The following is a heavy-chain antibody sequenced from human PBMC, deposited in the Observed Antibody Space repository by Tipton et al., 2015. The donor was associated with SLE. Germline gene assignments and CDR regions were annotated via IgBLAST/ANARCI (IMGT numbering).Heavy chain of an antibody. CDR3: ARGSIAAPHWYFDL. CDR2: IYYSGST. D-gene: IGHD6-6*01. CDR1: GGSISSYY. J-gene: IGHJ2*01. Sequence: LRLSCTVSGGSISSYYWSWIRQPPGKGLEWIGYIYYSGSTNYNPSLKSRVTISVDTSKNQFSLKLSSVTAADTAVYYCARGSIAAPHWYFDLWGRGTLVTVSS. V-gene: IGHV4-59*01.